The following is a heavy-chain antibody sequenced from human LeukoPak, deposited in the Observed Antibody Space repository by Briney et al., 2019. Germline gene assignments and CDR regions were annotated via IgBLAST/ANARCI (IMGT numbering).Heavy chain of an antibody. J-gene: IGHJ1*01. D-gene: IGHD6-13*01. Sequence: ASVKVSCKASGYTFTSCGISWVRQAPGQGLEWMGWISAYNGNTNYAQKLQGRVTMTTDTSTSTAYMELRSLRSDDTAVYYCVRDPPYSSGWSNGYFQHWGQGALVTVSS. CDR3: VRDPPYSSGWSNGYFQH. CDR1: GYTFTSCG. CDR2: ISAYNGNT. V-gene: IGHV1-18*01.